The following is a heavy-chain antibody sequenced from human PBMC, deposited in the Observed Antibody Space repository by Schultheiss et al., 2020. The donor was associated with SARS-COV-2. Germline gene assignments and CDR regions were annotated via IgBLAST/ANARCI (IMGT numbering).Heavy chain of an antibody. D-gene: IGHD3-10*01. CDR3: ARFMLGGSGDYYFDY. V-gene: IGHV3-11*03. CDR1: GFTFSDYY. Sequence: GGSLRLSCAASGFTFSDYYMSWIRQAPGKGLEWVSYISSSSSYTNYADSVKGRFTISRDNAKNSLYLQMNSLRAEDTAVYYCARFMLGGSGDYYFDYWGQGTLVTVSS. CDR2: ISSSSSYT. J-gene: IGHJ4*02.